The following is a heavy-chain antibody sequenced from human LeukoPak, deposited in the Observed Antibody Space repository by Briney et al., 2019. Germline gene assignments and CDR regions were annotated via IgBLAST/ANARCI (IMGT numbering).Heavy chain of an antibody. CDR3: ARESETSGWYDY. CDR1: GFIFDNYA. CDR2: ISGDGGST. Sequence: GGSLRLFCAAPGFIFDNYAIHWVRRAPGKGLEWVSVISGDGGSTFYADSVRGRFTISRDNTRKSLSLQMSSLRSEDTTLYYCARESETSGWYDYWGQGTLVTVSS. V-gene: IGHV3-43*02. D-gene: IGHD6-19*01. J-gene: IGHJ4*02.